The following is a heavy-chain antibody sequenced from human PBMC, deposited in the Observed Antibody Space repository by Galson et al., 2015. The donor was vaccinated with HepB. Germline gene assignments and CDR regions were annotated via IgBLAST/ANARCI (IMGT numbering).Heavy chain of an antibody. CDR3: AGDSSEYRRGGYGAFDM. J-gene: IGHJ3*02. CDR2: ITPILITA. CDR1: GGTFSSYA. V-gene: IGHV1-69*13. Sequence: SVKVSCKASGGTFSSYAVSWVRQAPGQGLEWMGGITPILITADYAQNFQGRVTITADESTSTVYMQLSSLRSEDTAVYYCAGDSSEYRRGGYGAFDMWGQGTMVTVSS. D-gene: IGHD6-19*01.